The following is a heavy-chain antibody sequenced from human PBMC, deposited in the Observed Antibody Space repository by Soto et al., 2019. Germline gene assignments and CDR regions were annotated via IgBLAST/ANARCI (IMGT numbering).Heavy chain of an antibody. CDR3: AKAPVYGSGGWFDP. D-gene: IGHD3-10*01. CDR2: ISWNSGNL. J-gene: IGHJ5*02. CDR1: GFIFKNYA. Sequence: ESQLVESGGGLVQPGRSLRLSCKASGFIFKNYAMVWVRQGPGKGIEWVSSISWNSGNLDYGDSVKGRFTISRDNAKDSLYLQMNSLRTEDTAWYFGAKAPVYGSGGWFDPWGQGTLVTVSS. V-gene: IGHV3-9*01.